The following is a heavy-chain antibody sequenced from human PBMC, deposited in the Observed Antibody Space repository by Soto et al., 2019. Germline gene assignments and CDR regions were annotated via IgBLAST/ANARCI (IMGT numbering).Heavy chain of an antibody. CDR2: IYYSGIT. J-gene: IGHJ6*03. V-gene: IGHV4-59*01. D-gene: IGHD6-13*01. Sequence: SETLSLTCTVSGGSISSYYWSWIRQPPGKGLEWIGYIYYSGITNYNPSLKSRVTISVDTSKNQFSLKLSSVTAADTAVYYCARGIIAAAANDYYYYYMDVWGKGTTVTVSS. CDR3: ARGIIAAAANDYYYYYMDV. CDR1: GGSISSYY.